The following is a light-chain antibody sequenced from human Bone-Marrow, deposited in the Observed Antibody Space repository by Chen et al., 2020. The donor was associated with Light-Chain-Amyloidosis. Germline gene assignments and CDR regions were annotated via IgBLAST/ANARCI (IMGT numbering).Light chain of an antibody. J-gene: IGLJ2*01. CDR1: DLPKKY. Sequence: SYELTQPPSVSVSPGQTARITCSGDDLPKKYAYWYQQKPGQAPVLVIHRDTERPSGISERFSGSSSGTTATLTISGLQAEDEADYHSQSADSSGTYEVIFGGGTKLTVL. V-gene: IGLV3-25*03. CDR3: QSADSSGTYEVI. CDR2: RDT.